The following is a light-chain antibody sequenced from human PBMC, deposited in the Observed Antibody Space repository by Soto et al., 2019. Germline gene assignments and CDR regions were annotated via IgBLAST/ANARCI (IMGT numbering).Light chain of an antibody. V-gene: IGKV3-20*01. Sequence: EVVLTQSPDTLSLSPGEEATLSCRTSESISNNYLAWYQQKAGQAPRLLIYGASGRATGIPDRFSGSGSGTDFTLTISRLEPEDFAVYYCHQYGTSPTWTFGQGTNVEVK. CDR3: HQYGTSPTWT. J-gene: IGKJ1*01. CDR2: GAS. CDR1: ESISNNY.